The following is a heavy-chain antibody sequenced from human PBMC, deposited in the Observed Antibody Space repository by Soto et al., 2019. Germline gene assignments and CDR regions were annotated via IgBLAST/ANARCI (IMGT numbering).Heavy chain of an antibody. CDR3: ARLLNGLPGDS. Sequence: PSETLSLTCAVYGGSFSGYYWSWIRQPPGKGLEWIGEINHSGSTNYNPSLKSRVTISVDTSKNQFSLKLSSVTAADTAVYYCARLLNGLPGDSWGQGTLVTVSS. V-gene: IGHV4-34*01. J-gene: IGHJ4*02. D-gene: IGHD5-18*01. CDR1: GGSFSGYY. CDR2: INHSGST.